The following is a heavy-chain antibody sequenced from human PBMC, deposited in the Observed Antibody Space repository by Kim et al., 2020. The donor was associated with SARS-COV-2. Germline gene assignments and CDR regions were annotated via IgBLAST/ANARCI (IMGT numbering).Heavy chain of an antibody. D-gene: IGHD6-13*01. J-gene: IGHJ4*02. CDR1: GFTFSSYA. Sequence: GGSLRLSCAASGFTFSSYAMSWVRQAPGKGMEWVSAISGSGGSTYYADSVKGRFTISRDNSKNTLYLQMNSLRAEDTAVYYCAIADYSSSNVPFDYCGQGTLVPVSS. V-gene: IGHV3-23*01. CDR3: AIADYSSSNVPFDY. CDR2: ISGSGGST.